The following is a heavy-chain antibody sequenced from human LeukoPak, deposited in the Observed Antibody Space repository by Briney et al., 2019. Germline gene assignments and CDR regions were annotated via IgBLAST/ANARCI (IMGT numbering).Heavy chain of an antibody. CDR3: AREEPDYDTSGYPFFDP. CDR2: INPSGGST. Sequence: ASVKVSCKASGYTFTSYYMHWVRQAPGQGLEWMGIINPSGGSTSYAQKFQGRVTMTRDTSTSTVYMELSSLRSEDTGMYYCAREEPDYDTSGYPFFDPWGQGTLVTVSS. CDR1: GYTFTSYY. D-gene: IGHD3-22*01. J-gene: IGHJ5*02. V-gene: IGHV1-46*01.